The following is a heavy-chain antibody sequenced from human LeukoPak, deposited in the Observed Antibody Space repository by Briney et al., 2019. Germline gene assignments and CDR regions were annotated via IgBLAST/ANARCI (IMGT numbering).Heavy chain of an antibody. V-gene: IGHV3-21*01. D-gene: IGHD3-3*01. CDR3: ASYYNFWSGYYTYYFDY. J-gene: IGHJ4*02. CDR1: GFTFISHS. Sequence: PGGSLRLSCAASGFTFISHSMNWVRQAPGKGLEWVSTISSSGTYIYYADSVKGRFTISRDNAKNSLYLQMNSLRAEDTAVYYCASYYNFWSGYYTYYFDYWGQGTLVTVSS. CDR2: ISSSGTYI.